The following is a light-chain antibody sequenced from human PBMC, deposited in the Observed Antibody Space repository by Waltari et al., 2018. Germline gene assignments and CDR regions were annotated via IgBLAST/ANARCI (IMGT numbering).Light chain of an antibody. J-gene: IGLJ2*01. CDR1: SSDVGGYNH. CDR2: DVS. CDR3: SSYTSSSAQVV. Sequence: QSALTQPASVSGSPGQSITISCTGTSSDVGGYNHVTWYQQHPGKAPKLMIYDVSNRPSGVSNRFSGSKSGNTASLTISGLQAEDEADYYRSSYTSSSAQVVFGGGTKLTVL. V-gene: IGLV2-14*01.